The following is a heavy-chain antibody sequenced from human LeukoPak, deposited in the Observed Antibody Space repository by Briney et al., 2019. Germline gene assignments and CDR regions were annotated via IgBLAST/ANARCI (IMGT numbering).Heavy chain of an antibody. V-gene: IGHV3-30-3*01. Sequence: QSGRSLRLSCAASGFTFSSYAMHWVRQAPGKGLEWVAVISYDGSNKYYADSVKGRFTISRDNAKNTLYLQMNSLRAEDTAVYYCARASSGGSHDYWGQGTLVTVSS. D-gene: IGHD2-15*01. CDR1: GFTFSSYA. CDR2: ISYDGSNK. J-gene: IGHJ4*02. CDR3: ARASSGGSHDY.